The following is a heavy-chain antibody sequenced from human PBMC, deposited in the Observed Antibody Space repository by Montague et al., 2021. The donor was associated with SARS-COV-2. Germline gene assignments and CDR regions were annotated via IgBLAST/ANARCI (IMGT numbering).Heavy chain of an antibody. D-gene: IGHD4-17*01. CDR1: GFTFSSYG. CDR3: AKDLDGDYDKYYYYYGMDV. V-gene: IGHV3-33*06. J-gene: IGHJ6*01. CDR2: IWYDGSNK. Sequence: SLRLSCAASGFTFSSYGMHWVRQAPGKGLEWVAVIWYDGSNKYYADSVKGRFTISRDNSNNTLYLQMNSLRAEDTAVYYCAKDLDGDYDKYYYYYGMDVWGQGTTVTVPS.